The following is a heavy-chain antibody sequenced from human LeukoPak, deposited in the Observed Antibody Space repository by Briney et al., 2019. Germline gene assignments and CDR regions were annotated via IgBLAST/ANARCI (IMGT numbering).Heavy chain of an antibody. Sequence: GASLRLSCAASGFTFSNYAMSWVRQAPGKGLEWVSAITGSGGNTYYADSVKGRFTISRDNYKNTVFLQMNSLRAEDTAVYYCAKWGDYDVLTGYYVSDYWGPGTLVTVSS. V-gene: IGHV3-23*01. CDR2: ITGSGGNT. J-gene: IGHJ4*02. CDR1: GFTFSNYA. D-gene: IGHD3-9*01. CDR3: AKWGDYDVLTGYYVSDY.